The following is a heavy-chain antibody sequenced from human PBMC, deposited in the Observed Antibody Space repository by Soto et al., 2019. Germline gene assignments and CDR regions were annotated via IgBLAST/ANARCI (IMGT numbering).Heavy chain of an antibody. D-gene: IGHD6-19*01. CDR2: INQSGTI. CDR1: GGTMSSGGYS. CDR3: ARHAVHSSGFPDY. Sequence: SXTLSLTCAVSGGTMSSGGYSWSWIRQPPGKAREWIGNINQSGTIYNTPPLKSRATISEDTSKTQSPLKLSSVTPAETVVYYCARHAVHSSGFPDYWGQGTLVTVSS. J-gene: IGHJ4*02. V-gene: IGHV4-30-2*03.